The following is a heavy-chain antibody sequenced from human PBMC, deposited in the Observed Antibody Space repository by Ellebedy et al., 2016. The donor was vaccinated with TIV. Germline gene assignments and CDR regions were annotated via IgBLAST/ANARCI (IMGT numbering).Heavy chain of an antibody. V-gene: IGHV1-69*04. D-gene: IGHD1-26*01. Sequence: AASVKVSCKAYGGTLRSYGISWVRQAPGLGLAWMGRIIPIVEITIYAQRFQDRVTISEDNFTNTVYMEMSSLRSEDTAMYYCATGPPKWEVPLDLDSWGQGTLVIVSS. CDR3: ATGPPKWEVPLDLDS. CDR2: IIPIVEIT. CDR1: GGTLRSYG. J-gene: IGHJ4*02.